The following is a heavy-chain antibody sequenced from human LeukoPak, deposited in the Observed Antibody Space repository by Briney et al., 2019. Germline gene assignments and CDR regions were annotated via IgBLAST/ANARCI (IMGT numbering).Heavy chain of an antibody. CDR3: ARVSSGWYSGWFDP. D-gene: IGHD6-19*01. J-gene: IGHJ5*02. CDR2: ISAYNGNT. Sequence: ASVKVSCKASGYTFTSYGISWVRQAPGQGLEWMGWISAYNGNTNYAQKLQGRVTMTTDTSTSTAYMELGSRRSDDTAVYYCARVSSGWYSGWFDPWGQGTLVTVSS. V-gene: IGHV1-18*01. CDR1: GYTFTSYG.